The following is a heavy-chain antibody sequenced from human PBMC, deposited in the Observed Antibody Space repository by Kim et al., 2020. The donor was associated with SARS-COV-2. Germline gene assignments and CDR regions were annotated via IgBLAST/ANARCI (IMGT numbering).Heavy chain of an antibody. Sequence: GGSLRLSCVASGFDFKNYGMHWVRQAPGKWLEWVAVTWFDGSKKFYGDSVRGRFTISRDNFKNTLFLQMDGLRADDTAVYYCARDYGDGFYLDTRGQGTLVIVSS. CDR1: GFDFKNYG. D-gene: IGHD7-27*01. CDR3: ARDYGDGFYLDT. J-gene: IGHJ5*02. V-gene: IGHV3-33*08. CDR2: TWFDGSKK.